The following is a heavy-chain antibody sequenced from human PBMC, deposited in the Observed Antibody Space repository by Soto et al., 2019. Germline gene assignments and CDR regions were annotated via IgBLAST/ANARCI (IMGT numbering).Heavy chain of an antibody. CDR3: GRVATGGGGDY. Sequence: QVQLVQSGAEVKKPGSSVKVSCKASGGTFSSYTISWVRQAPGQGLEWMGRIIPILGIANYAQKFQGRVTITADKSTSTAYRELSSLGSEDTAVYYCGRVATGGGGDYWGQGTLVTVSS. CDR1: GGTFSSYT. CDR2: IIPILGIA. V-gene: IGHV1-69*02. J-gene: IGHJ4*02. D-gene: IGHD2-15*01.